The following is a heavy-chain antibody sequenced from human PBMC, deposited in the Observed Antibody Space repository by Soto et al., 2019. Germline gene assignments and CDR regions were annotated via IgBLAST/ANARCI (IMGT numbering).Heavy chain of an antibody. CDR1: GGSISSYY. Sequence: SETLSLTCTVSGGSISSYYWSWIRQPPGKGLEWIGYIYYSGSTNYNPSLKSRVTISVDTSKNQFSLKLSSVTAADTAVYYCARVVGQQLVRGYYYYYGMDVWGQGTTVTVSS. D-gene: IGHD6-13*01. V-gene: IGHV4-59*01. CDR2: IYYSGST. J-gene: IGHJ6*02. CDR3: ARVVGQQLVRGYYYYYGMDV.